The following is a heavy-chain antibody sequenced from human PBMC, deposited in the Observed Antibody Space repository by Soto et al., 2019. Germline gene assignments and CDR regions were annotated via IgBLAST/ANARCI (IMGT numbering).Heavy chain of an antibody. D-gene: IGHD1-26*01. Sequence: ASVKVSCKASGYTFTSYYMHWVRQAPGQGLEWMGIINPSGGSTSYAQKFQGRVTMTRDTSTSTVYMELSSLRSEDTAVYYCARFMVGATTSDAFDIWGQGTMVTVSS. V-gene: IGHV1-46*01. CDR2: INPSGGST. CDR1: GYTFTSYY. CDR3: ARFMVGATTSDAFDI. J-gene: IGHJ3*02.